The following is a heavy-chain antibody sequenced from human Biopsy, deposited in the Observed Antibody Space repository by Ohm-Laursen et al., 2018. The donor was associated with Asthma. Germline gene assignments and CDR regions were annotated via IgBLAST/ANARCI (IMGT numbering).Heavy chain of an antibody. J-gene: IGHJ4*02. CDR3: ARGRYRGYDFDY. CDR2: INTNTGNP. Sequence: SVKVSCKTSGYTFINNDINWVRQAPGQGLEWLGRINTNTGNPTYAQAYTGRFVFSLDTSVSTAYLRISSLKADDTAVYYCARGRYRGYDFDYWGQGSLVTVSS. D-gene: IGHD5-12*01. V-gene: IGHV7-4-1*02. CDR1: GYTFINND.